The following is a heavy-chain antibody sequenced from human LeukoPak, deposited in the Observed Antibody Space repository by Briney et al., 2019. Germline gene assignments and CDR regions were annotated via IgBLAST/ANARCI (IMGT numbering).Heavy chain of an antibody. J-gene: IGHJ5*02. Sequence: PGGSLKLSCAASGFTFSSYWMHWVRQTPGKGLVWVSHINSDGSSTSYADSVKGRFTISRDNAKNTLYLQMNSLRAEDTAVYYCARDPRVIVVPTLGNWFDPWGQGTLVTVSS. D-gene: IGHD3-22*01. CDR3: ARDPRVIVVPTLGNWFDP. CDR1: GFTFSSYW. V-gene: IGHV3-74*01. CDR2: INSDGSST.